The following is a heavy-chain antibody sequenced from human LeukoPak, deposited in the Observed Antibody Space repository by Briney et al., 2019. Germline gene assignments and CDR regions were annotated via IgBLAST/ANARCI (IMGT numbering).Heavy chain of an antibody. CDR2: ISGYNGNT. V-gene: IGHV1-18*01. CDR1: RYTFTNYG. CDR3: ARVVDDYHSRDYSIDAFDI. D-gene: IGHD3-22*01. Sequence: GASVKVSCKASRYTFTNYGISRVRQAPGQGLEWMGWISGYNGNTNYAQKLQGRVTMTTDTSTSTAYMELRSLRSDDTAVYYCARVVDDYHSRDYSIDAFDIWGQGTMVTVSS. J-gene: IGHJ3*02.